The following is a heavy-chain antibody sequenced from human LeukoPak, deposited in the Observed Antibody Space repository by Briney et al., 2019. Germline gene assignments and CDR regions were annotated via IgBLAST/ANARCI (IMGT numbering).Heavy chain of an antibody. Sequence: ASVKVSCKASGYTFTSYGISWVRQAPGQGLEWMGWISPYNGNTNYAQKLQGRVTMTTDTSTSTAYMELRSLRSDDTAVYYCARDIVVVPAAIRYYYMDVWGKGTTVTVSS. J-gene: IGHJ6*03. CDR2: ISPYNGNT. CDR1: GYTFTSYG. V-gene: IGHV1-18*01. CDR3: ARDIVVVPAAIRYYYMDV. D-gene: IGHD2-2*02.